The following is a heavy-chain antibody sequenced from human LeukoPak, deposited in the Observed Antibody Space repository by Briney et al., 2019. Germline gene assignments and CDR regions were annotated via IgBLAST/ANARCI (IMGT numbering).Heavy chain of an antibody. CDR2: IYTSGSA. CDR1: GGSISSYY. V-gene: IGHV4-4*07. CDR3: ARGPMTTVTTTNGGAFDI. Sequence: SETLSLTCTVSGGSISSYYWSWIRQPAGKGLEWIGRIYTSGSANYNPSLKSRVTMSVDTSKNQFSLKLSSVTAADTAVYYCARGPMTTVTTTNGGAFDIWGQGTMVTVSS. J-gene: IGHJ3*02. D-gene: IGHD4-17*01.